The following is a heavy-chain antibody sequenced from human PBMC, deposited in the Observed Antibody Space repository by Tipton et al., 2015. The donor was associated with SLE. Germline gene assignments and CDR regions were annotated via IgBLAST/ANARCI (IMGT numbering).Heavy chain of an antibody. J-gene: IGHJ4*02. D-gene: IGHD7-27*01. Sequence: GSLRLSCAASGFTFDDYAMHWVRQAPGKGLEWVSVIYSGGSSTYYADSVKGRFTISRDNSKNTLYLQMNSLRAEDTAVYYCAKWETGVTSFDYWGQGTLVTVSS. CDR1: GFTFDDYA. CDR2: IYSGGSST. CDR3: AKWETGVTSFDY. V-gene: IGHV3-23*03.